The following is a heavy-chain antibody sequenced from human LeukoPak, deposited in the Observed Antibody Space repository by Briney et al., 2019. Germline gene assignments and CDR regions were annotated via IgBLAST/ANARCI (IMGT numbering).Heavy chain of an antibody. J-gene: IGHJ4*02. CDR3: AKFSDYDSSGYAFDY. Sequence: GSLRLSCAASGFTFSSYGMHWVRQAPGKGLEWVAFIRYDGSNKYYADSVKGRFTISRDNSKNTLYLQMNSLRAEDTAVYYCAKFSDYDSSGYAFDYWGQGTLVTVSS. CDR2: IRYDGSNK. D-gene: IGHD3-22*01. V-gene: IGHV3-30*02. CDR1: GFTFSSYG.